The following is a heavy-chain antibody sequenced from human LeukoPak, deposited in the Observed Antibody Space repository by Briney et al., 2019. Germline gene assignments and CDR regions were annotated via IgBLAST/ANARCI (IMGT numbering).Heavy chain of an antibody. CDR1: GFTFSSYA. J-gene: IGHJ4*02. D-gene: IGHD2-2*01. Sequence: GGSLRLSCAASGFTFSSYAMSWVRQAPGNGLEWVSAISGSGGSTYYADSVKGRFTISRDNSKNTLYLQMNSLRAEDTAVYYCAKDHCSSTSCYRGFDYWGQGTLVTVSS. V-gene: IGHV3-23*01. CDR3: AKDHCSSTSCYRGFDY. CDR2: ISGSGGST.